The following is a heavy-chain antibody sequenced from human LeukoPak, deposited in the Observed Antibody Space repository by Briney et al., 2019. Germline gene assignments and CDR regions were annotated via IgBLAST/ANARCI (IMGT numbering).Heavy chain of an antibody. J-gene: IGHJ4*02. CDR2: ISSSSSYI. V-gene: IGHV3-21*01. D-gene: IGHD3-22*01. CDR3: ASVMGYYYDSSGYPDY. CDR1: GFTFSSYS. Sequence: GGSLRLSCAASGFTFSSYSMNWVRQAPGKGLEWVSSISSSSSYIYYADSVKGRFTISRDNAKNSLYLQMNSLRAEDTAVYYCASVMGYYYDSSGYPDYWGQGTLVTVSS.